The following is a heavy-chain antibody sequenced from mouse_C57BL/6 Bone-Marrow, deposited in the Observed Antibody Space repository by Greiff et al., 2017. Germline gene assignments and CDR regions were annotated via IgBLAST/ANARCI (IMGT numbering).Heavy chain of an antibody. CDR1: GFTFSSYG. CDR2: ISSGGSYT. Sequence: EVKVVESGGDLVKPGGSLKLSCAASGFTFSSYGMSWVRQTPDKRLEWVATISSGGSYTYYPDSVKGRFTISRDNAKNTLYLQMSSLKSEDTAMYYCAREGFDYWGQGTTLTVS. V-gene: IGHV5-6*01. CDR3: AREGFDY. J-gene: IGHJ2*01.